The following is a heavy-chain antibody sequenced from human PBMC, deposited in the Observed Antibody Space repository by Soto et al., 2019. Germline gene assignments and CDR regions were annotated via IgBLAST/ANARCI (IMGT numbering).Heavy chain of an antibody. V-gene: IGHV4-39*01. CDR1: GGSISSSSYY. J-gene: IGHJ4*02. D-gene: IGHD5-18*01. CDR3: TRHPGYGLYYFDY. CDR2: IYYSEST. Sequence: QLQLQESGPGLVKPSETLSLTCTVSGGSISSSSYYWGWIRQPPGKVLEWIGSIYYSESTYYNPSLKRGVNISLAPSHNKFSLTPSPVTAADTAVYYCTRHPGYGLYYFDYWGQGTLVTVSS.